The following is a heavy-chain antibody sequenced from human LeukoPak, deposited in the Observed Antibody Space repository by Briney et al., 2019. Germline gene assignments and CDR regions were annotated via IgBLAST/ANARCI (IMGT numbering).Heavy chain of an antibody. D-gene: IGHD6-13*01. CDR1: GGSISSYY. CDR2: IYYTGST. Sequence: SETLSLACSVSGGSISSYYWNWIRQPPGKGLEWIGYIYYTGSTNYSPSLKSRVTISVDTSKNQFSLSLTSVTAADTAVYYCARTRGAAVNFDYWGQGTLVTVSS. V-gene: IGHV4-59*01. CDR3: ARTRGAAVNFDY. J-gene: IGHJ4*02.